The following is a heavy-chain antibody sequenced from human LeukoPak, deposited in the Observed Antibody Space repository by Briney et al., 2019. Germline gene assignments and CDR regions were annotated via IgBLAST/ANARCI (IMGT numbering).Heavy chain of an antibody. CDR1: GYSFTSYW. D-gene: IGHD6-13*01. J-gene: IGHJ5*02. Sequence: GESLKISCQGSGYSFTSYWIGWVRQMPGKGLEWMGIIYPGDSDTRYSPSFQGQVTISADKSISTAYLQWSSLKASDTAMYYCASLAISSSWVTGWFDPWGQGTLVTVSS. CDR2: IYPGDSDT. CDR3: ASLAISSSWVTGWFDP. V-gene: IGHV5-51*01.